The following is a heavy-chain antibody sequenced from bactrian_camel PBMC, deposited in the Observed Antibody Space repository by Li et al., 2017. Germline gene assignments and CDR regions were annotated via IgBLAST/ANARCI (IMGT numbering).Heavy chain of an antibody. J-gene: IGHJ4*01. V-gene: IGHV3S42*01. D-gene: IGHD7*01. Sequence: VQLVESGGALVQPGGSLTLSCAASGFTFSSHAMSWVRQAPGKGLEWVSNIESGGGSTAFTDSVKGRFSISIDNAKNTLYLQMNILKTEDTAVYYCAAQDDVDYPLFPYWGQGTQVTVS. CDR1: GFTFSSHA. CDR2: IESGGGST. CDR3: AAQDDVDYPLFPY.